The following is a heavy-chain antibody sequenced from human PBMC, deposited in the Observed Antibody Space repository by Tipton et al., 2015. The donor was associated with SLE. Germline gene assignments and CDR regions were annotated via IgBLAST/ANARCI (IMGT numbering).Heavy chain of an antibody. CDR1: GFTFGTHW. CDR2: ISPDGTTA. V-gene: IGHV3-74*01. D-gene: IGHD3-16*01. J-gene: IGHJ4*02. CDR3: ARVMGPG. Sequence: SLRLSCVVSGFTFGTHWMHWVRRVPGKGWAFVARISPDGTTAGYADSVKGRFTVSRDNARNTLYLQMNSLGTEDTSVYYCARVMGPGWGQGTLVTVSS.